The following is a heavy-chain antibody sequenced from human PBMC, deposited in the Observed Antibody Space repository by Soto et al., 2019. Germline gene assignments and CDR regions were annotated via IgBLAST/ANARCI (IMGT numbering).Heavy chain of an antibody. J-gene: IGHJ4*02. CDR2: MNPNSGNT. CDR1: GYTFTSYD. Sequence: QVQLVQSGAEVKKPGASVKVSCKASGYTFTSYDINWVRQATGQGLEWMGWMNPNSGNTGYAQKFQGRVTMTRNTSISTAYMELISLRSEDTAVNYCARLHDCSGGSCYSFDYWGQGTLVTVSS. CDR3: ARLHDCSGGSCYSFDY. D-gene: IGHD2-15*01. V-gene: IGHV1-8*01.